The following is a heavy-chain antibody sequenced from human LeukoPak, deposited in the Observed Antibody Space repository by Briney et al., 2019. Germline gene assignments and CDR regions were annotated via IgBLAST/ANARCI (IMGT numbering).Heavy chain of an antibody. Sequence: GRSLGLSCAASGFTFSSYGMHWVRQAPGKGLEWVAVTWYDGSNKYYADSVKGRFTISRDNSKNTLYLQMNSLRAEDTAVYYCARDDSSSWTLDYFDYWGQGTLVTVSS. CDR3: ARDDSSSWTLDYFDY. V-gene: IGHV3-33*01. J-gene: IGHJ4*02. CDR2: TWYDGSNK. CDR1: GFTFSSYG. D-gene: IGHD6-13*01.